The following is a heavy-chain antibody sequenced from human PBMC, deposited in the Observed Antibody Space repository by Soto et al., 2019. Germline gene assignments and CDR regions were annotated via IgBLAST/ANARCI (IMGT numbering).Heavy chain of an antibody. Sequence: ASVKVSCKASGYTFTGYYMHWVRQAPGQGLEWMGWINPNSGGTNYAQKFQGRVTMTRDTSISTAYMELSRLRSDDTAVYYCGHSGSYYYYYGMDVWGQGTTVTVSS. D-gene: IGHD1-26*01. CDR1: GYTFTGYY. CDR3: GHSGSYYYYYGMDV. J-gene: IGHJ6*02. V-gene: IGHV1-2*02. CDR2: INPNSGGT.